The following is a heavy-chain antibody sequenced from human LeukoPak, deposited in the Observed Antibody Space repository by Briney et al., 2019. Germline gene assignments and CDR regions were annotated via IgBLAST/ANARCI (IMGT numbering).Heavy chain of an antibody. Sequence: GGSLRLSCAASGFTFSSFAMSWVRQPPGKGLEWVSAINGGGGNTYHADSVKGRFTISRDNSRNTLYLQMNSLRVEDTAVYYCAKGQDYWGQGTLVTVSS. CDR2: INGGGGNT. CDR3: AKGQDY. CDR1: GFTFSSFA. J-gene: IGHJ4*02. V-gene: IGHV3-23*01.